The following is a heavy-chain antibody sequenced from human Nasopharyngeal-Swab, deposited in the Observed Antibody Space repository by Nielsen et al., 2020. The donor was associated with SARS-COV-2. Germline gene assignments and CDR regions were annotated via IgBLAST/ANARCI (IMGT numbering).Heavy chain of an antibody. Sequence: GESLKISCAASGFTFSSYEMSWVRQAPGKGLEWVSYISSSGSTIYYADSVKGRFTISRDNAKNSLYLQMNSLRAEDTAVYYCARVAPHYYDSSGYHLDYWGQGTLVTVSS. J-gene: IGHJ4*02. D-gene: IGHD3-22*01. V-gene: IGHV3-48*03. CDR2: ISSSGSTI. CDR3: ARVAPHYYDSSGYHLDY. CDR1: GFTFSSYE.